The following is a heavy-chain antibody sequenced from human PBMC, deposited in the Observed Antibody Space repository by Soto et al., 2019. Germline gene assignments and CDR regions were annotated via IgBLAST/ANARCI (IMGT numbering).Heavy chain of an antibody. CDR3: AWPGIAAADTFEY. Sequence: QVQLVQSGAEVKKPGASVKVSCKASGYTFTSYAMHWVRQAPGQRLEWMGWINAGNGNTKYSQKFQGRVTRARDTSASRAYMELSRLRAEDTAVYYCAWPGIAAADTFEYWGQGSLVTVSS. CDR1: GYTFTSYA. V-gene: IGHV1-3*01. J-gene: IGHJ4*02. D-gene: IGHD6-13*01. CDR2: INAGNGNT.